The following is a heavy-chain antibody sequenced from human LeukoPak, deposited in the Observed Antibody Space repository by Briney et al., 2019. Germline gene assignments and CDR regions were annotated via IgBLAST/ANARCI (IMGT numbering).Heavy chain of an antibody. Sequence: GGSLRLSCAASGFTFSSYEMNWVRQAPGKGLEWVSYISSSGSTIYYADSVKGRFTISRDNAKNSLYLQMNSLRAEDTAVYYCARGPPTGTFDYWGQGTLVTVSS. CDR2: ISSSGSTI. J-gene: IGHJ4*02. CDR1: GFTFSSYE. D-gene: IGHD2-8*02. CDR3: ARGPPTGTFDY. V-gene: IGHV3-48*03.